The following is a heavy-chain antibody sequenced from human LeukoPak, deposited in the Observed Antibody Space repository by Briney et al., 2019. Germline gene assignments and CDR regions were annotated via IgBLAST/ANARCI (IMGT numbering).Heavy chain of an antibody. D-gene: IGHD3-22*01. CDR3: AKGAYYDL. V-gene: IGHV3-23*01. J-gene: IGHJ4*02. CDR2: ISDNGGST. Sequence: GGSLRLSCAASGFIFSSPGMSWVRQAPGKGLEWVSTISDNGGSTYYPDSVKGRFTISRDNSKNTLYLQMNSLRAEDTAVYYCAKGAYYDLWGQGTLVTVSS. CDR1: GFIFSSPG.